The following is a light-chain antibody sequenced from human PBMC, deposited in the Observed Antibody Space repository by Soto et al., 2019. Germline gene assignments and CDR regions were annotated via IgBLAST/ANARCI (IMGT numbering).Light chain of an antibody. CDR2: KPS. Sequence: DIQMTQSPSTLSASVGDRVTITCRASQSISSWLAWYQQKPWKAPKLLIYKPSSLESGVPSRFSGSGSGTEFTLTISSLQPDDFATYYCQQYNSYWTFGQGTKVEIK. J-gene: IGKJ1*01. CDR3: QQYNSYWT. CDR1: QSISSW. V-gene: IGKV1-5*03.